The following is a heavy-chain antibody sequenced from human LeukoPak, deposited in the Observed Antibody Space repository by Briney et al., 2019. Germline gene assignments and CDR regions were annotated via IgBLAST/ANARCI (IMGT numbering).Heavy chain of an antibody. CDR1: GYTFIGYY. CDR2: INPNSGGT. CDR3: ARDQGLTGYFDY. J-gene: IGHJ4*02. Sequence: ASVKVSCKASGYTFIGYYMHWVRQAPGQGLEWMGRINPNSGGTNYAQKFQGRVTMTRDTSISTAYMELSRLRSDDTAVYFCARDQGLTGYFDYWGQGTLVTVSS. D-gene: IGHD3-9*01. V-gene: IGHV1-2*06.